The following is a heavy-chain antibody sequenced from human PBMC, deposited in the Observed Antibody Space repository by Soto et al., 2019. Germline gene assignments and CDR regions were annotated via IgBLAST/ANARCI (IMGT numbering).Heavy chain of an antibody. V-gene: IGHV4-31*03. Sequence: ASETLSLTCTVSGGSISSGGYYWSWIRQHPGKGLEWIGYIYYSGSTYYNPSLKSRVTISVDTSKNQCSLKLSSVTAADTAVYYCARFTMKVIVVVPAAMDHYYYYYMDVWGKGTTVTVSS. J-gene: IGHJ6*03. CDR1: GGSISSGGYY. D-gene: IGHD2-2*01. CDR3: ARFTMKVIVVVPAAMDHYYYYYMDV. CDR2: IYYSGST.